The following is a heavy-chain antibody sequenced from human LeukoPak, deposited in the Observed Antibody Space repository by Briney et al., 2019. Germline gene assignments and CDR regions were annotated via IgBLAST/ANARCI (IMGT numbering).Heavy chain of an antibody. Sequence: SETLSLTCTVSGGSISSYYWSWIRQPAGKGLDWIGRIYSSGSTNYNPSLKSRVTMSVDTSKNQFSLKLSSVTAADTAVYYCARGGKATVVTVWGQGTLVTVSS. CDR1: GGSISSYY. D-gene: IGHD4-23*01. J-gene: IGHJ4*02. CDR2: IYSSGST. V-gene: IGHV4-4*07. CDR3: ARGGKATVVTV.